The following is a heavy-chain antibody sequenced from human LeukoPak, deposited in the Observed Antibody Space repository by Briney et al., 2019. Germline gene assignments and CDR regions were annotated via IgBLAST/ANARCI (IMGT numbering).Heavy chain of an antibody. Sequence: GSLRLSCAASGLTFSSYAMHWVRQAPGKGLEWIGEINESGRNTYDSSLKSRLTLSVDTSKRNCSLKLTSVTAADTAVYYCARSGVWCYASGHVGYMDVWGKGTTV. CDR1: GLTFSSYA. CDR3: ARSGVWCYASGHVGYMDV. CDR2: INESGRN. V-gene: IGHV4-34*01. D-gene: IGHD3-16*01. J-gene: IGHJ6*03.